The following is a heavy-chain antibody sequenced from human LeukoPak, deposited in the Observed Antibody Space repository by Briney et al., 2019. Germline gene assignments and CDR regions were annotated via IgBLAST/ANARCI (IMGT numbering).Heavy chain of an antibody. J-gene: IGHJ4*02. CDR1: GGSISSYY. V-gene: IGHV4-4*07. CDR3: ARGGKYSSSWYENYFDY. CDR2: IYTSGST. D-gene: IGHD6-13*01. Sequence: PSETLSLTCTVSGGSISSYYWSWIRQPAGKGLEWIGRIYTSGSTNYNPSLKSRVTISVDTSRNQFSLKLSSVTAADTAVYYCARGGKYSSSWYENYFDYWGQGTLVTVSS.